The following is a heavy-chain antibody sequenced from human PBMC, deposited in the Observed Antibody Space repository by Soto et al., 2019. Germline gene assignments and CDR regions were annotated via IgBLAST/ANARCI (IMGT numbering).Heavy chain of an antibody. CDR2: IIPIFGTA. Sequence: QVQLVQSGAEVKKPGSSVKVSCKASGGTFSSYAISWVRQAPGQELDWMGGIIPIFGTANYAQKFQGRVTITADEPTSTAYMELSSLRSEDTAVYYCARGPEYSSGWMPWDYWGQGTLVTVSS. D-gene: IGHD6-19*01. V-gene: IGHV1-69*01. J-gene: IGHJ4*02. CDR1: GGTFSSYA. CDR3: ARGPEYSSGWMPWDY.